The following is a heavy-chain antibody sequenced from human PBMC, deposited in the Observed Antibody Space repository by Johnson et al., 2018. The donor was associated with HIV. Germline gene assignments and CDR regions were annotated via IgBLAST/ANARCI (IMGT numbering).Heavy chain of an antibody. Sequence: QVQLVESGGGVVQPGGSLRLSCAASGFTFSSYGMHWVRQAPGKGLEWVAFIRYDGSNKYYADSVKGRFTISRDNSKNTLYLQMNSLRAEDTAVYYCAPRGWVGGSYGDAFDIWGQGTMVTVSS. V-gene: IGHV3-30*02. CDR3: APRGWVGGSYGDAFDI. J-gene: IGHJ3*02. CDR1: GFTFSSYG. D-gene: IGHD1-26*01. CDR2: IRYDGSNK.